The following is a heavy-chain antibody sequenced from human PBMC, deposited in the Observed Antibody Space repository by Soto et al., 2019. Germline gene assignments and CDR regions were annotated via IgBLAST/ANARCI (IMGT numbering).Heavy chain of an antibody. CDR2: IYYSGST. Sequence: SETLSLTCTVSGGSISSYYWSWIRQPPGKGLEWIGYIYYSGSTNYNPSLKSRVTISVDTSKNQFSLKLSSVTAADTAVYYCASYITIFGVVTGYFQHWGQGTLVTVSS. CDR1: GGSISSYY. J-gene: IGHJ1*01. CDR3: ASYITIFGVVTGYFQH. D-gene: IGHD3-3*01. V-gene: IGHV4-59*08.